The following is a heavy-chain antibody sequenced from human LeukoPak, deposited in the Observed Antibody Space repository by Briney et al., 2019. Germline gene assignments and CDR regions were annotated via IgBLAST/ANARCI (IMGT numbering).Heavy chain of an antibody. CDR1: GGSISSYY. CDR2: IYYSGST. CDR3: ARSPPRRTGCYEFDY. V-gene: IGHV4-59*01. D-gene: IGHD2-2*01. J-gene: IGHJ4*02. Sequence: SETLSLTCTVSGGSISSYYWSWIRQPPGKGLEWIGYIYYSGSTNYNPSLKSRVTISVDTSKNQFSLKLSSVTAADTAVYYCARSPPRRTGCYEFDYWGQGTLVTVSS.